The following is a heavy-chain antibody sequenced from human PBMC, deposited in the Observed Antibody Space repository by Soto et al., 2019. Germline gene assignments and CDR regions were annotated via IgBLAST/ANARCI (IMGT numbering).Heavy chain of an antibody. D-gene: IGHD6-13*01. CDR1: GGSISSNY. CDR2: IYTSGST. CDR3: ARDWGQQLVSWFDP. Sequence: QVQLQESGPGLVKPSETLSLTCTVSGGSISSNYWSWIRQPAGKGLEWIGRIYTSGSTNYNPSLKSRVTMSVDTSKNQFSLKLSSVTAADTAVYYCARDWGQQLVSWFDPWGQGTLVTVSS. J-gene: IGHJ5*02. V-gene: IGHV4-4*07.